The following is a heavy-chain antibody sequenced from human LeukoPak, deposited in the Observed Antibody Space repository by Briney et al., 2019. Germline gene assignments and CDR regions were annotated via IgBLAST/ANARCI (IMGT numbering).Heavy chain of an antibody. CDR2: IYYSGSS. D-gene: IGHD3-16*01. CDR3: ARDRQGADY. J-gene: IGHJ4*02. CDR1: GGSISSYY. V-gene: IGHV4-59*01. Sequence: SETLPLTCPVSGGSISSYYWRWIRQPPGKGLEWIGYIYYSGSSNYNPSLKSRVTISVDTSKNQFSLKLSSVTAADTAVYYCARDRQGADYWGKGTLVTVSS.